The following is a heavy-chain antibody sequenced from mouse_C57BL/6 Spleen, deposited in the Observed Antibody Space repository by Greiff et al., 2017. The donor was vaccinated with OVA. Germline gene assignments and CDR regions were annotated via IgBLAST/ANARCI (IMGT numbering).Heavy chain of an antibody. CDR2: IDPEDGET. Sequence: VHLQQPGAELVQPGASVDCCCPSTVFHLKYYYMHCSKQMTEHFLSLIGRIDPEDGETKYAPKFQGKATITADTSSNTAYLQLSSLTSEDTAVYYCASNPGLIAYWGQGTLVTVSA. CDR1: VFHLKYYY. V-gene: IGHV14-2*01. J-gene: IGHJ3*01. CDR3: ASNPGLIAY. D-gene: IGHD1-2*01.